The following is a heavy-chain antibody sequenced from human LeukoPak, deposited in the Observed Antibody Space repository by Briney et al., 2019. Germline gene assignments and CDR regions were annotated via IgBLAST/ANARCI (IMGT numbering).Heavy chain of an antibody. CDR1: GYSFTSYW. CDR3: ARSRCIPQYYFDY. V-gene: IGHV5-51*01. D-gene: IGHD1-14*01. Sequence: NLGESLKISCKGSGYSFTSYWIGWVRQMPGKGLEWMGIIYPGDSDTRYSPPFQGQVTISADKSISTAYLQWSSLKASDTAMYYCARSRCIPQYYFDYWGQGTLVTVSS. CDR2: IYPGDSDT. J-gene: IGHJ4*02.